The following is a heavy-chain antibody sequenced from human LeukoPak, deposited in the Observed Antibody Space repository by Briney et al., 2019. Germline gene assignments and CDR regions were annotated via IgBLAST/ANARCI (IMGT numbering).Heavy chain of an antibody. V-gene: IGHV4-4*07. CDR1: GGSFSGYY. Sequence: SETLSLTCAVYGGSFSGYYWSWIRQPAGKGLEWIGRIYSSGSTDYNPSLKSRVTMSVDTSKNKFSLKLSSVTAADTAVYYCARDSGTTGEVKFDPWGQGTLVTVSS. D-gene: IGHD3-10*01. CDR2: IYSSGST. J-gene: IGHJ5*02. CDR3: ARDSGTTGEVKFDP.